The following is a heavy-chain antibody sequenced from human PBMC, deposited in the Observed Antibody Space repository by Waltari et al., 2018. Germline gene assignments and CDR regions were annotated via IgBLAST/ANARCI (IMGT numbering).Heavy chain of an antibody. CDR3: ARGQGAQYSSPTAAYCGGDCYSDYFDY. V-gene: IGHV4-34*01. J-gene: IGHJ4*02. D-gene: IGHD2-21*01. CDR2: INHSGST. Sequence: QVQLQQWGAGLLKPSETLSLTCAVYGGSFSGYYWSWIRQPPGKGLEWIGEINHSGSTYEHPSLKSRVTISVDPAKHQFSLKLSSVTAADTAVYYCARGQGAQYSSPTAAYCGGDCYSDYFDYWGQGTLVTVSS. CDR1: GGSFSGYY.